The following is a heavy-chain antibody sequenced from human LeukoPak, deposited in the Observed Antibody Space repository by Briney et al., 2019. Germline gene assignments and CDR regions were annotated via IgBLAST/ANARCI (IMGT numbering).Heavy chain of an antibody. J-gene: IGHJ4*02. V-gene: IGHV4-59*01. CDR3: ASSDFWSGYLGS. CDR2: IHSSGSS. D-gene: IGHD3-3*01. CDR1: GGSISTYY. Sequence: SETLTLTCSVSGGSISTYYWNWIRQPPGKGLEWIGDIHSSGSSKYNPSLKTRVSISVDTSKKQLSLKLRSVTAADTAVYFCASSDFWSGYLGSWGQGTLITVSS.